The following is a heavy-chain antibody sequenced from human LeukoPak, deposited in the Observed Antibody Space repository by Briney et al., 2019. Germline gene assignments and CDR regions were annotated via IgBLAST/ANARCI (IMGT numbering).Heavy chain of an antibody. CDR3: ARVFGSSWYFRNWFDP. D-gene: IGHD6-13*01. Sequence: SETLSLTCAVYGGSFSGYYWSWIRQPPGKGLEWIGEINHSGSTNYNPSLKSRVTISVDTSKNQLSLKLSSVTAADTAVYYCARVFGSSWYFRNWFDPWGQGTLVTVSS. V-gene: IGHV4-34*01. CDR2: INHSGST. J-gene: IGHJ5*01. CDR1: GGSFSGYY.